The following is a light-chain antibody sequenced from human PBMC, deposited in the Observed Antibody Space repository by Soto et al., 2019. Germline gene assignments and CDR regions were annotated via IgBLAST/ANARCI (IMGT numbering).Light chain of an antibody. V-gene: IGKV3D-15*01. J-gene: IGKJ4*01. CDR2: GAS. CDR1: QSVSSY. Sequence: EIVMTQSPDTLSVSPGETVTLSCRASQSVSSYLAWYQQKPGQAPRLLIYGASTKAAGIPARFSGSGSGTEFTLTISGLQAEDFAIYYCQQYNNWPPRLGLGGGTKVEIK. CDR3: QQYNNWPPRLG.